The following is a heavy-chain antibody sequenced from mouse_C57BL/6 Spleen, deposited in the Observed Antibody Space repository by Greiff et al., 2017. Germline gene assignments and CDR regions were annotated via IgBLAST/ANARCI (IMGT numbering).Heavy chain of an antibody. CDR3: ARSPGTAQATGYYFDY. V-gene: IGHV1-81*01. CDR2: IYPRSGNT. Sequence: VKLQESGAELARPGASVKLSCKASGYTFTSYGISWVKQRTGQGLEWIGEIYPRSGNTYYNEKFKGKATLTADKSSSTAYMELRSLTSEDSAVYFCARSPGTAQATGYYFDYWGQGTTLTVSS. CDR1: GYTFTSYG. J-gene: IGHJ2*01. D-gene: IGHD3-2*02.